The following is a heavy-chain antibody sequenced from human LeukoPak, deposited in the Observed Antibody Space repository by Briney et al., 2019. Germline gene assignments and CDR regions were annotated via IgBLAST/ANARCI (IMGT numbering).Heavy chain of an antibody. CDR2: LNPSRGTT. J-gene: IGHJ4*02. CDR3: ARASGYDSSGYYHY. V-gene: IGHV1-46*01. CDR1: GYTFTTYY. Sequence: ASVKVSCKASGYTFTTYYIHWVRQAPGQGLEWMGILNPSRGTTSYAQKFQGRVTMTRDTSTSTVYMELSSLRSEDTAVYYCARASGYDSSGYYHYWGQGTLVTVSS. D-gene: IGHD3-22*01.